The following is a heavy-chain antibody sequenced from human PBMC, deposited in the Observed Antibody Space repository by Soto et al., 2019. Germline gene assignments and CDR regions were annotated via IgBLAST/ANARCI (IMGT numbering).Heavy chain of an antibody. Sequence: AGSLRLSCAASGFTVSSNYMSWVRQAPGKGLEWVSVIYSGGSTYYAYSVKVRFTLSRHKSKNTLYLHMNSLRADDTAVYYCARVHCYGSGRGNYYYYYMDVWGKGTTVTVSS. V-gene: IGHV3-53*04. CDR3: ARVHCYGSGRGNYYYYYMDV. D-gene: IGHD3-10*01. J-gene: IGHJ6*03. CDR2: IYSGGST. CDR1: GFTVSSNY.